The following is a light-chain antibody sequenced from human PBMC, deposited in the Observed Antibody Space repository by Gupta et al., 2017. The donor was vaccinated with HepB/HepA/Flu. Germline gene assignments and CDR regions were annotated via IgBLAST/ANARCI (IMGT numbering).Light chain of an antibody. CDR2: NDD. V-gene: IGLV1-47*02. J-gene: IGLJ1*01. CDR1: SSNVGRDN. CDR3: AAWDNSLSAYV. Sequence: QPVLTQPPSASGTPGQRVAISCSGSSSNVGRDNVYWYRQRPGTAPKLLIYNDDRRPSGVPDRFSGSKSGTSASLAISGLRAEDEADYYCAAWDNSLSAYVFGTGTWVTVL.